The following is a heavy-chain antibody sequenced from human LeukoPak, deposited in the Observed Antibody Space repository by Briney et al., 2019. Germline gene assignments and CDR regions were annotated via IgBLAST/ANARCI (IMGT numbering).Heavy chain of an antibody. CDR2: IKQDGSEK. J-gene: IGHJ3*02. CDR1: GFTFSSYW. CDR3: ASISYYYGSGSYYDSHDAFDI. D-gene: IGHD3-10*01. Sequence: GGSLRLSCAATGFTFSSYWMSWVRQAPGKGLEWVANIKQDGSEKYYVDSVKGRFTISRDNAKNSLYLQMNSLRAEDTAVYYCASISYYYGSGSYYDSHDAFDIWGQGTMVTVSS. V-gene: IGHV3-7*01.